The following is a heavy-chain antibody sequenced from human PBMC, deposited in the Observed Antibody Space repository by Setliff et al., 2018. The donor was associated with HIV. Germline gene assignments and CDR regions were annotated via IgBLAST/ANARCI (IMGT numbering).Heavy chain of an antibody. J-gene: IGHJ4*02. Sequence: LRLSCAASCFTFNDFSMNWVRQAPGKGLEWVSSISPDSTYIYYADSVKGQFTISRDNAKNSLYLQMNSLRAEDTAVYYCARDGGIGAAGYFDYWGQGTLVTVSS. CDR3: ARDGGIGAAGYFDY. CDR2: ISPDSTYI. V-gene: IGHV3-21*01. CDR1: CFTFNDFS. D-gene: IGHD3-16*01.